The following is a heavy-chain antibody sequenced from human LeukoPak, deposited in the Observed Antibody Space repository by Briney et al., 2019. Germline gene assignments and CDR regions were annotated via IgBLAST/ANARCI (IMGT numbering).Heavy chain of an antibody. CDR2: INPSGGST. CDR3: ARFAVHRRITVPGQFGLDY. D-gene: IGHD6-19*01. CDR1: GYTFTGYY. V-gene: IGHV1-46*01. Sequence: ASVKVSCKASGYTFTGYYMHWVRQAPGQGLEWMGIINPSGGSTNYAQKVQGRVTMTRDTSTSTVYMELSSLRSEDTAVYYCARFAVHRRITVPGQFGLDYWGQGTLVSVSS. J-gene: IGHJ4*02.